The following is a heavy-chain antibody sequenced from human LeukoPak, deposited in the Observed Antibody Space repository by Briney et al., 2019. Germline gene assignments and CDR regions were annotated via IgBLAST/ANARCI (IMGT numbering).Heavy chain of an antibody. V-gene: IGHV4-39*01. CDR2: IYYSGST. D-gene: IGHD3-10*01. Sequence: SETLSLTCTVSGGSISSSSYYWGWIRQPPGKGLEWIGSIYYSGSTYYNPSLESRVTISVDTSKSQFSLKLSSVTAADTAVYYCARRVSVRGVEINWFDPWGQGTLVTVSS. CDR1: GGSISSSSYY. CDR3: ARRVSVRGVEINWFDP. J-gene: IGHJ5*02.